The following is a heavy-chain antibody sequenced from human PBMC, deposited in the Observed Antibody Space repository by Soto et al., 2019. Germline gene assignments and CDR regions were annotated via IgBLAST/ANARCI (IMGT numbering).Heavy chain of an antibody. CDR2: ISANSGDT. Sequence: SLKVSCKAFGFIFNNYAISWVRQAPGQGLEWMGWISANSGDTNYAQKLQGRVTMTTDTSTSTAYMELRSLRSDDTAVYYCATAGNYDSSGRDFWGQGTLVTVSS. D-gene: IGHD3-22*01. V-gene: IGHV1-18*04. CDR1: GFIFNNYA. CDR3: ATAGNYDSSGRDF. J-gene: IGHJ4*02.